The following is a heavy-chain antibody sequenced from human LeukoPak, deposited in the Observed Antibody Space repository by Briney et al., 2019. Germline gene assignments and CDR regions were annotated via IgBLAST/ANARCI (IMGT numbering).Heavy chain of an antibody. J-gene: IGHJ4*02. CDR1: RFTSSNYW. Sequence: GGSLRLSCAASRFTSSNYWMYWVRQAPGKGLVYVSRIDGDGSNTNYADSVKGRFTISRDNAKNTLYLQMNSLRAEDTAVYYCAREGPTVTDLDYWGQGTLVTVSS. CDR2: IDGDGSNT. CDR3: AREGPTVTDLDY. D-gene: IGHD4-11*01. V-gene: IGHV3-74*01.